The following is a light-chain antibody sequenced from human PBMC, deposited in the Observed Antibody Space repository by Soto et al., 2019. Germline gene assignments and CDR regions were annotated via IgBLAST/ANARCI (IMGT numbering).Light chain of an antibody. CDR2: EVS. V-gene: IGLV2-8*01. CDR3: QVWDSSRDLGV. CDR1: SSDVGDYNY. J-gene: IGLJ1*01. Sequence: QSVLTQPPSASGSLGQSVTIPCTGTSSDVGDYNYVSWYQQHPGKVPKLMIYEVSKRPSGVPDRFSGSKSGNTASLTVSGLQAEDEADYYCQVWDSSRDLGVFGTGTKVTVL.